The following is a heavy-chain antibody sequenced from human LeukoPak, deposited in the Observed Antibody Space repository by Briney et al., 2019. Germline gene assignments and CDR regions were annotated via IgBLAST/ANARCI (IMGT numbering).Heavy chain of an antibody. CDR2: ISYDGSNK. D-gene: IGHD2-15*01. Sequence: GGSLRLSCAASGFTFSSYGMHWVRQAPGKGLEWVAVISYDGSNKYYADSVKGRFTISRDNSKNTLYLQMNSLRAEDTAVYYCAKRGKYCSGGSCYYLDPWGQGTLVTVSS. CDR3: AKRGKYCSGGSCYYLDP. CDR1: GFTFSSYG. J-gene: IGHJ5*02. V-gene: IGHV3-30*18.